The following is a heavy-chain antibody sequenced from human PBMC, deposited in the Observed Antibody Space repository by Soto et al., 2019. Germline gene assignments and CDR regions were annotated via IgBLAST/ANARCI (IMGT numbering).Heavy chain of an antibody. J-gene: IGHJ4*02. D-gene: IGHD6-19*01. Sequence: QVYLVESGGGLVKPGGSLRLSCEASVFTFSDYYMTWIRQAPGKGLEWVAHIGSSGSTINHADSVKGRVTISRDNAKNSLYLQMNSLRDDDTAVYYCARAGGSGWSLDFWGQGTLVTVSS. CDR2: IGSSGSTI. V-gene: IGHV3-11*01. CDR3: ARAGGSGWSLDF. CDR1: VFTFSDYY.